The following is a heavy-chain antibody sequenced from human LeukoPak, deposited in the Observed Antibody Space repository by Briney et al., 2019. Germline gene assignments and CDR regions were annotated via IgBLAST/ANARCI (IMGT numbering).Heavy chain of an antibody. CDR3: ATASSGLFY. Sequence: PGESLRLSCAASGLTFSNAWMSWVRQAPGEGLEWVGRIKRKTDGETTEYVAPVKGRFTISRDDSKNTLYLQMSSLKTEDTGVYYCATASSGLFYWGQGTLVTVSS. CDR1: GLTFSNAW. CDR2: IKRKTDGETT. V-gene: IGHV3-15*01. J-gene: IGHJ4*02. D-gene: IGHD3-16*01.